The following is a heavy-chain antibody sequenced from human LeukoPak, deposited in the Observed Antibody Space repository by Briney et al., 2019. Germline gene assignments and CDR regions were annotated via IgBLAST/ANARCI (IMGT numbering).Heavy chain of an antibody. D-gene: IGHD3/OR15-3a*01. CDR3: AKAGLVRGGALDS. Sequence: PGGSLRLSCAASGFIFSTYAMTCVREAPGKGLEWVSSITGNGDGTSAADSVKGRFTISRDNSKNTLYLQMNSLRVADTAVYYCAKAGLVRGGALDSWGQGTLVTVSS. V-gene: IGHV3-23*01. CDR1: GFIFSTYA. CDR2: ITGNGDGT. J-gene: IGHJ4*02.